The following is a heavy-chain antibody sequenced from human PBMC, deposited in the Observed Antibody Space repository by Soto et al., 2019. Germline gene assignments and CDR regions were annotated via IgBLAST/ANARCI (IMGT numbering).Heavy chain of an antibody. CDR2: ISSSSSTI. CDR1: GFAFSSYS. CDR3: ARDKSHPRGSSSYYGMDV. J-gene: IGHJ6*02. D-gene: IGHD6-13*01. V-gene: IGHV3-48*02. Sequence: EVQLVESGGGLVQPGGSLRLSCAAFGFAFSSYSMNWIRQAPGKGLEWVSYISSSSSTIYYADSVKGRFTISRDNAKNSLYLQMNSLRDEDTAVYYCARDKSHPRGSSSYYGMDVWGQGTTVTVSS.